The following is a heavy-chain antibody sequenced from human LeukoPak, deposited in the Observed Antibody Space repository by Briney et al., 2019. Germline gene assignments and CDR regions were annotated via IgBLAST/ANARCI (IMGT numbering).Heavy chain of an antibody. V-gene: IGHV4-59*01. D-gene: IGHD5-18*01. Sequence: SETLSLTCTVSGGSISSYYWSWIRQPPGKGLEWIGYIYYSGSTNYNPSLKSRVTISVDTSKNQFSLKLSSVTAADTAVYYCARVGGYNYDYANDAFDIWGQGTVVTVSS. CDR3: ARVGGYNYDYANDAFDI. J-gene: IGHJ3*02. CDR2: IYYSGST. CDR1: GGSISSYY.